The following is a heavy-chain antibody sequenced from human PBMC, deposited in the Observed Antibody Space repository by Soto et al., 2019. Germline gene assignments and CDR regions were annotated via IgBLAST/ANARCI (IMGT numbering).Heavy chain of an antibody. V-gene: IGHV1-18*01. CDR1: GYTFTRYG. J-gene: IGHJ4*02. D-gene: IGHD5-18*01. Sequence: ASVKVSCKASGYTFTRYGISWVRQAPGQGLEWMGWISADNGNTKYAQKFQGRVTMTTDTSTTTAYMELRSLRSDDTAVYYCTREGYSYGPIDYWGQGTLVTVSS. CDR2: ISADNGNT. CDR3: TREGYSYGPIDY.